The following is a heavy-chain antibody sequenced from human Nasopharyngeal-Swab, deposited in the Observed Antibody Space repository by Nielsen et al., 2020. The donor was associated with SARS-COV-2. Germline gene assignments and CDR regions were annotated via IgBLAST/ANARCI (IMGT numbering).Heavy chain of an antibody. Sequence: GESLKISCAASGFTFDDYTMHWVRQAPGKGLEWVSLISWDGGSTYYADSVKGRFTISRDNAKNSLYLQMNSLRAEDTALYYCAGIAGAGGPFDYWGQGTLVTVSS. D-gene: IGHD6-19*01. CDR2: ISWDGGST. CDR1: GFTFDDYT. V-gene: IGHV3-43*01. J-gene: IGHJ4*02. CDR3: AGIAGAGGPFDY.